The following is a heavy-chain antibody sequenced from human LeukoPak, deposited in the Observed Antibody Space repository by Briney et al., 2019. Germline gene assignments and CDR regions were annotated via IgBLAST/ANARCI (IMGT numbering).Heavy chain of an antibody. CDR3: ASLKGGSGGVDV. CDR1: GGSISGYY. Sequence: SEALSLTCTVSGGSISGYYWSWIRQPPGKALAGIGYIHYSGNTKYNPSLKSRVTLSVDTSKNQFSLKLTSVTAADTAVYFCASLKGGSGGVDVWGQGTTVTVSS. CDR2: IHYSGNT. V-gene: IGHV4-59*01. J-gene: IGHJ6*02. D-gene: IGHD3-16*01.